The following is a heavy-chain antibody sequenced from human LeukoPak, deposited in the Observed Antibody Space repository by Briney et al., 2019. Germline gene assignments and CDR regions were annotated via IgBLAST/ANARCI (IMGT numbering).Heavy chain of an antibody. J-gene: IGHJ6*03. V-gene: IGHV3-21*01. CDR3: AKAIRNWNEGNYYFYMDV. CDR2: ITGNSRYI. CDR1: GFTLSNHN. D-gene: IGHD1-1*01. Sequence: GGSLRLSCAASGFTLSNHNMNWVRQAPGKGLEWVSSITGNSRYIYYADSVKGRFTISRDNAKNSLYLQMNSLRAEDTAVYYCAKAIRNWNEGNYYFYMDVWGKGTTVTVSS.